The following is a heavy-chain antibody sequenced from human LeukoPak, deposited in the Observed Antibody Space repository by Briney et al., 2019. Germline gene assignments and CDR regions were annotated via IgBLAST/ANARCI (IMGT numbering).Heavy chain of an antibody. CDR2: MNPNSGNT. J-gene: IGHJ6*03. V-gene: IGHV1-8*03. CDR3: ARGIAARPPSFYYYYYMDV. Sequence: ASVKVSCKASGYTFTSYDINWVRQATGQGLEWMGWMNPNSGNTGYAQKFQGRVTITRNTSISTAYMELSSLRSEDTAVYYCARGIAARPPSFYYYYYMDVWGKGTTVTVSS. CDR1: GYTFTSYD. D-gene: IGHD6-6*01.